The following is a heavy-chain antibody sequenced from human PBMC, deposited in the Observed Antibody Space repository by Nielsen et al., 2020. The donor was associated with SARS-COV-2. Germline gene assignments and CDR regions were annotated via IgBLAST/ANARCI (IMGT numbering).Heavy chain of an antibody. Sequence: SETLSLTCAVSGGSISSGGYSWSWIRHPPGKGLEWIGYIYHSGRTYYNPSLKSRVTISVDRSKNQFSLKLSSVTAADTAVYYCARGGRITFGGADDAFDIWGQGTRVTVSS. J-gene: IGHJ3*02. CDR2: IYHSGRT. CDR1: GGSISSGGYS. D-gene: IGHD3-16*01. V-gene: IGHV4-30-2*01. CDR3: ARGGRITFGGADDAFDI.